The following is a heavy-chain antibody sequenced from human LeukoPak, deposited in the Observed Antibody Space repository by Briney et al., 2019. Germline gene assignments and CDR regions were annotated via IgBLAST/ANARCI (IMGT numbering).Heavy chain of an antibody. CDR2: VYPGDSDT. Sequence: GESLKISCKGSEYSFTNYWIGWVRQMPGRGLEWMGIVYPGDSDTKYSPSFQGLVIISVDKSIRTAYLQWSSLKASDTAMYYCARRGYDSSGYRDAFDIRGQGTMVTVSS. J-gene: IGHJ3*02. CDR3: ARRGYDSSGYRDAFDI. D-gene: IGHD3-22*01. V-gene: IGHV5-51*01. CDR1: EYSFTNYW.